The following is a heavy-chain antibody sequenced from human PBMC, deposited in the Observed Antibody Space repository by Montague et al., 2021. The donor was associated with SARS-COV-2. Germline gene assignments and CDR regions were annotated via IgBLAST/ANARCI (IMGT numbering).Heavy chain of an antibody. CDR3: ARGRAVAVYDY. D-gene: IGHD6-19*01. CDR1: GFTFSSYA. V-gene: IGHV3-64*01. J-gene: IGHJ4*02. Sequence: SLSLSFSASGFTFSSYAMHWVRQAPGKGLEYVSAISSNGGSTYYANSVKGRFTISRDNSKNTLYLQMGSLRAEDMAVYYCARGRAVAVYDYWGQGTLVTVSS. CDR2: ISSNGGST.